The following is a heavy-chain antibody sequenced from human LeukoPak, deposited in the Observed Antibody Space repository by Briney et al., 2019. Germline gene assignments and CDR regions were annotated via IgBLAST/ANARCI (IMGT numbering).Heavy chain of an antibody. J-gene: IGHJ4*02. CDR1: GGSISSSNW. CDR2: IYHSGST. Sequence: SETLSLTCAVSGGSISSSNWWSWVRQPPGKGLEWIGEIYHSGSTNYNPSLKSRVTISVDKSKNQFSLKLSSVTAADTAVYYCARMPSRSRSGWYKFDYWGQGTLVTVSS. D-gene: IGHD6-19*01. CDR3: ARMPSRSRSGWYKFDY. V-gene: IGHV4-4*02.